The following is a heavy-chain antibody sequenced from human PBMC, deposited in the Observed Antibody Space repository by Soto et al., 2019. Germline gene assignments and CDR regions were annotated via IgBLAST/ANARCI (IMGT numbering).Heavy chain of an antibody. V-gene: IGHV3-30-3*01. D-gene: IGHD1-26*01. CDR3: ARAQELLFDAFDI. Sequence: GGSLRLSCAASGFTFSSYAMHWVRQAPGKGLEWVAVISYDGSNKYYADSVKGRFTISRDNSKNTLFLQMNSLSAVDTAVYYCARAQELLFDAFDIWGQGTMVTVSS. J-gene: IGHJ3*02. CDR1: GFTFSSYA. CDR2: ISYDGSNK.